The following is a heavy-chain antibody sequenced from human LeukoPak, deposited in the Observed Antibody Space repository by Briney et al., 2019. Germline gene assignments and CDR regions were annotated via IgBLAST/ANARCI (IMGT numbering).Heavy chain of an antibody. CDR3: AKSSIADRGWFDP. CDR2: IKQDGSEK. D-gene: IGHD6-6*01. V-gene: IGHV3-7*03. Sequence: PGGSLRLSCAASGFTFSRYWMSWVRQAPGKGLEWVANIKQDGSEKYYVDSVKGRFTISRENAKNSLYLQMNSLRAEDTAVYYCAKSSIADRGWFDPWGQGTLVSVSS. CDR1: GFTFSRYW. J-gene: IGHJ5*02.